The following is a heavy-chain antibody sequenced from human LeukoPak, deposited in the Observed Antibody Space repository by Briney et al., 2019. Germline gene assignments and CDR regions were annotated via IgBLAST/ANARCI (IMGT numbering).Heavy chain of an antibody. CDR2: INHSGST. V-gene: IGHV4-34*01. J-gene: IGHJ4*02. Sequence: PSETLSLTCAVYGGSFSGYYWSWIRQPPGKGLEWIGEINHSGSTNYNPSLKSRVTISVDTSKNQFSLKLSSVTAADTAVYYCGSRIYSSGYYYGYWGQGTLVTVSS. D-gene: IGHD3-22*01. CDR3: GSRIYSSGYYYGY. CDR1: GGSFSGYY.